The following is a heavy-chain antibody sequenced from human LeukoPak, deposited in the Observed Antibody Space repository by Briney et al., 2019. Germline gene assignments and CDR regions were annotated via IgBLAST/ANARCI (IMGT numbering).Heavy chain of an antibody. CDR2: IWYDGSNK. Sequence: GALRLSCAASGFTFSSYGMHWVRQAPGKGLEWVAVIWYDGSNKYYADSVKGRFTISRDNSKNTLYLQMNSLRAEDTAVYYCAKSYFGVYYYGMDVWGQGTTVTVSS. D-gene: IGHD2/OR15-2a*01. CDR3: AKSYFGVYYYGMDV. CDR1: GFTFSSYG. V-gene: IGHV3-33*06. J-gene: IGHJ6*02.